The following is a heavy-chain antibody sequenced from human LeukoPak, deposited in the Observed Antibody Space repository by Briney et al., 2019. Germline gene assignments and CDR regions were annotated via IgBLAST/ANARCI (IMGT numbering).Heavy chain of an antibody. J-gene: IGHJ5*02. CDR2: ISGSGSST. CDR3: AKSSSASTIPGNFDP. Sequence: GGSLRLSCATSGLTFNNYAMAWVRQAPGKGLEWVSTISGSGSSTYYADSVKGRFTISRDNSKNTLYLQMNSLRAHDAALYYCAKSSSASTIPGNFDPWGQGTLVTVSS. D-gene: IGHD2-15*01. V-gene: IGHV3-23*01. CDR1: GLTFNNYA.